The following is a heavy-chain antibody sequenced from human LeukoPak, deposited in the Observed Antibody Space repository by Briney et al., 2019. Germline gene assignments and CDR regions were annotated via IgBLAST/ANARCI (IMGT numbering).Heavy chain of an antibody. CDR3: AKAEWGSSGYTHWEY. D-gene: IGHD3-22*01. CDR2: ISGSGGST. V-gene: IGHV3-23*01. CDR1: GFTFSSYA. Sequence: GGSLRLSCAASGFTFSSYAMSWVRQAPGKGLEWVSAISGSGGSTYYADSVKGRFTISRDNSKNTLYLQMNSQRAEDTAVYYCAKAEWGSSGYTHWEYWGQGTLVTVSS. J-gene: IGHJ4*02.